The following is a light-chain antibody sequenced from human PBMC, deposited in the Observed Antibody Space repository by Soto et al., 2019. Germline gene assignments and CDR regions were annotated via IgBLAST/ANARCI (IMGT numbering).Light chain of an antibody. J-gene: IGLJ3*02. CDR2: GNN. CDR3: ATWDSSLGSVV. CDR1: SYNFGGNY. Sequence: QSVLTQPPSVSAAPGQKVTISCSGSSYNFGGNYVSWYVQLPGTAPKFLIYGNNKRPSGIPDRFSGSKSGTSATLGITGLQTEDEADYYCATWDSSLGSVVFGGGTKVTVL. V-gene: IGLV1-51*01.